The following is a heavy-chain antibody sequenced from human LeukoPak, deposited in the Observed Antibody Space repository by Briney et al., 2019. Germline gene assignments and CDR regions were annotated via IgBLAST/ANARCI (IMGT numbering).Heavy chain of an antibody. CDR3: TRGIQSPSV. D-gene: IGHD3-3*02. J-gene: IGHJ4*02. Sequence: SETLCLSCTVSGGSISSYSWSWVRQPPGKGLEWVWYIYYSGSTTYNPSLKRRVTISVDTSRNQISLQLSSVTASDTGVYYCTRGIQSPSVWGQGTLVTVSS. V-gene: IGHV4-59*01. CDR1: GGSISSYS. CDR2: IYYSGST.